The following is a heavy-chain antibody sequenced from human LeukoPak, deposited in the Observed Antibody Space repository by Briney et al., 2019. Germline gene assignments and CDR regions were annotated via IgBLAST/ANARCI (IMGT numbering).Heavy chain of an antibody. CDR1: GGSFSGYY. D-gene: IGHD3-22*01. J-gene: IGHJ4*02. Sequence: SETLSLTCAVYGGSFSGYYWSWIRQPPGKGLEWIGYIYYSGSTNYNPSLKSRVTISVDTSKNQFSLKLSSVTAADTAMYYCAGTYYYDSSGYYHYSLWGQGTLVTVSS. V-gene: IGHV4-59*01. CDR3: AGTYYYDSSGYYHYSL. CDR2: IYYSGST.